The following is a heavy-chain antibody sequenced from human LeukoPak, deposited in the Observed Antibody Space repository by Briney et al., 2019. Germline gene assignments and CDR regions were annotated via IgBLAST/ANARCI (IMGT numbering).Heavy chain of an antibody. J-gene: IGHJ4*02. V-gene: IGHV4-34*01. CDR1: GGSFSGYY. CDR3: ASQISDFWSGYYPRRFDY. Sequence: SETLSLTCAVYGGSFSGYYWSWIRQPPGKGLEWIGEINHSGSTNYNPSLKSRVTISVDTSKNQFSLKLSSVTAADTAVYYCASQISDFWSGYYPRRFDYWGQGTLVTVSS. D-gene: IGHD3-3*01. CDR2: INHSGST.